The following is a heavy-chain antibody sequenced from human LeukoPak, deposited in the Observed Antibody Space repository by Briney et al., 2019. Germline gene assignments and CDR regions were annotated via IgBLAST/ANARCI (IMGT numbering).Heavy chain of an antibody. Sequence: SQTLSLTCAVSAYSISSGYYWGGIRPPPGKGLEWIGSIYHSGNTYYNPSLKSRFTISIDTSKNQFFLKVNSVTAADTATYYCARQGNGYSRVDYWGQGTLVTVSS. CDR2: IYHSGNT. D-gene: IGHD5-24*01. J-gene: IGHJ4*02. CDR1: AYSISSGYY. CDR3: ARQGNGYSRVDY. V-gene: IGHV4-38-2*01.